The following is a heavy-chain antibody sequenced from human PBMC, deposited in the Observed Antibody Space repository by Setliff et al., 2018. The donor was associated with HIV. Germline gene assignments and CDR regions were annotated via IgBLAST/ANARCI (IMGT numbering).Heavy chain of an antibody. CDR3: AKDLAANIYDFSALYYVPYPVGS. CDR1: GFTFSNYD. CDR2: VSGSGGFT. J-gene: IGHJ5*02. V-gene: IGHV3-23*01. Sequence: QPGGSLRLSCAASGFTFSNYDMTWVRQAPGKGLEWVSGVSGSGGFTSYADSVKGRFTISRHNSKNTVDLQMNSLTVEDTAVYYCAKDLAANIYDFSALYYVPYPVGSWGQGTLVTVSS. D-gene: IGHD3-16*01.